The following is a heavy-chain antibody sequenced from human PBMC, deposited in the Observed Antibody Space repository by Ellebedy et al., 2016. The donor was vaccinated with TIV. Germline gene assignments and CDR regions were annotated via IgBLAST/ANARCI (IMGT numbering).Heavy chain of an antibody. Sequence: ASVKVSXXASGYTFSNYYMHWVRQSPGQGLEWMGVINPSGGSTSYAEKFQDRVTMTRDTSTSTVYMDLSSLRSDDTALYYCARLQVRGVNMGAAHFYGMDVWGQGTTVTVSS. J-gene: IGHJ6*02. V-gene: IGHV1-46*01. CDR1: GYTFSNYY. CDR2: INPSGGST. D-gene: IGHD3-10*01. CDR3: ARLQVRGVNMGAAHFYGMDV.